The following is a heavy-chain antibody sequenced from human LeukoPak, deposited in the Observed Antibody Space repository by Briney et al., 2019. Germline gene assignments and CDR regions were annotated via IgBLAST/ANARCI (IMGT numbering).Heavy chain of an antibody. V-gene: IGHV4-59*06. CDR2: IYYSGST. D-gene: IGHD3-22*01. CDR3: AAYSSGYHDY. Sequence: SETLSLTCTVSGGSISSYYWSWIRQPPGKGLEWIGYIYYSGSTYYTPSLKSRVTISVDTSKNQFSLKLSSVTAADTAVYYCAAYSSGYHDYWGQGTLVTVSS. J-gene: IGHJ4*02. CDR1: GGSISSYY.